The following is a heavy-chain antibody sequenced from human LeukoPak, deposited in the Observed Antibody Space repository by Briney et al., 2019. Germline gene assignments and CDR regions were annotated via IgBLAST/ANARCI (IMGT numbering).Heavy chain of an antibody. CDR1: GFSFTNTW. D-gene: IGHD3-10*01. V-gene: IGHV3-15*01. CDR3: ATEGGSGSYYGDGAFDM. J-gene: IGHJ3*02. Sequence: GGSLRLSCEASGFSFTNTWMSWVRQAPGKGLEWVCRVKSKADDGTTDYAAPVQGRFTISRDDSKNTLSLQMNSLKTEDTAVYYCATEGGSGSYYGDGAFDMWGQGTMVTVSS. CDR2: VKSKADDGTT.